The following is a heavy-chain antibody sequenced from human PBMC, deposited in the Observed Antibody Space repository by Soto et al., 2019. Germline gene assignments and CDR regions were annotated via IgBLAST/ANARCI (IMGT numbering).Heavy chain of an antibody. CDR1: GFTFSSYW. Sequence: GGSLRLSCAASGFTFSSYWMSWVRQAPGKGLEWVANIKQDGSEKYYVDSVKGRFTISRDNAKNSLYLQMNSLRAEDTAVYYCARVIVFWSGYYTSGKDYYGMDVWGQGTTVTVSS. CDR3: ARVIVFWSGYYTSGKDYYGMDV. V-gene: IGHV3-7*01. D-gene: IGHD3-3*01. J-gene: IGHJ6*02. CDR2: IKQDGSEK.